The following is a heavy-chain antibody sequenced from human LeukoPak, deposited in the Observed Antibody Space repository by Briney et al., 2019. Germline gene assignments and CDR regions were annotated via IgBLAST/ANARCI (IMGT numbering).Heavy chain of an antibody. Sequence: PGRSLRLSCAASGFTFSSYGMHWVRQAPGKGLEWVSAISGSGGSTYYADSVKGRFTISRDNSKNTLYLQMNSLRAEDTAVYYCAKDRNWGRAFDIWGQGTMVTVSS. CDR2: ISGSGGST. J-gene: IGHJ3*02. CDR1: GFTFSSYG. D-gene: IGHD7-27*01. V-gene: IGHV3-23*01. CDR3: AKDRNWGRAFDI.